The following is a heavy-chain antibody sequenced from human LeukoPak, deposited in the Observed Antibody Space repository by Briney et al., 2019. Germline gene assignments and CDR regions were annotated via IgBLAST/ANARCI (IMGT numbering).Heavy chain of an antibody. CDR1: GCSLSNNY. J-gene: IGHJ3*02. Sequence: PSETLSLTCTVSGCSLSNNYWSWIRQSAGKGLEWIGRIYTSGSTNYNPSLKSQVTISVHKSKNQFSLKLSSVTAADTAVYYCARGYYYDSLDAFNIWGQGTMVTVSS. D-gene: IGHD3-22*01. CDR2: IYTSGST. V-gene: IGHV4-4*07. CDR3: ARGYYYDSLDAFNI.